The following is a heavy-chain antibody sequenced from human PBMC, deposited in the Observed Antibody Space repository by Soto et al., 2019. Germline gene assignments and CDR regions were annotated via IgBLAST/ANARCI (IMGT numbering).Heavy chain of an antibody. Sequence: SETLSLTCTVSGGSISSGDYYWSWIRQPPGKGLEWIGYIYYSGSTYYNPSLKSRVTISVDTSKNQFSLKLSSVTAADTAVYYFARLSHIVVVAATDEIHWFDPWGQGTLVTVSS. V-gene: IGHV4-30-4*01. J-gene: IGHJ5*02. CDR2: IYYSGST. CDR1: GGSISSGDYY. D-gene: IGHD2-15*01. CDR3: ARLSHIVVVAATDEIHWFDP.